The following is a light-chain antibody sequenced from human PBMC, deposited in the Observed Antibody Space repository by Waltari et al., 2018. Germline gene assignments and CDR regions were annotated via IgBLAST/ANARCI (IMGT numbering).Light chain of an antibody. V-gene: IGKV4-1*01. Sequence: DIVLTQSPDSLAVSLGERATINCKASQCLLSSFNSKNYIAWYQQKPGQPPKLLINWASSRGSGVPERFSGSGSETDFTLTISSLQAEDVAVYYCHHYYIPPLTFGQGTRLEIK. CDR1: QCLLSSFNSKNY. CDR3: HHYYIPPLT. CDR2: WAS. J-gene: IGKJ5*01.